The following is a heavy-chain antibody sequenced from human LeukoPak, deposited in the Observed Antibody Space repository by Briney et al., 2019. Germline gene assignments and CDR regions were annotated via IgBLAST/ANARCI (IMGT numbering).Heavy chain of an antibody. D-gene: IGHD3-10*01. V-gene: IGHV4-59*12. Sequence: KASETLSLTCTVSGGSISSYYWSWLRQPPGKGLEWVGYIYYSGYTNYNPSLKSRVTISVDTSKNQFSLKMRSVPAADTAVYYCARTTMVRGTYYMDVWGKGTTVTISS. CDR1: GGSISSYY. CDR3: ARTTMVRGTYYMDV. J-gene: IGHJ6*03. CDR2: IYYSGYT.